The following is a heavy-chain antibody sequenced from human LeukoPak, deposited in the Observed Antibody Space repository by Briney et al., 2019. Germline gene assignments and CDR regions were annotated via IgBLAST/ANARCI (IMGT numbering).Heavy chain of an antibody. CDR3: ARLTSGWFIDN. CDR1: GFTFSDYY. D-gene: IGHD6-19*01. V-gene: IGHV3-11*03. Sequence: GGSLRLSCAASGFTFSDYYMTWIRQAPGKGVEWVSYISGSSYYKNYAGSVKGRFTLSRDNAKNSLYLQKNGLRAEDTAVYYCARLTSGWFIDNWGQGTLVTVPS. J-gene: IGHJ4*02. CDR2: ISGSSYYK.